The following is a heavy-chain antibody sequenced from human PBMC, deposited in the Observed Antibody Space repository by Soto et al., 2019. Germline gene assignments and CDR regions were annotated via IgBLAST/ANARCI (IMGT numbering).Heavy chain of an antibody. CDR2: IDPSGGDT. Sequence: QVQLVQSGAEVWKPGACVKVSCKASGYTFNRHYIQWVRQAPGQGLEWMGMIDPSGGDTNYAKKFQGRVTLTSDTSTSTVYMELSSLRSEDTAVYYCAKRRGVGLTRSSFDYWGAGTLVIVSS. CDR3: AKRRGVGLTRSSFDY. D-gene: IGHD1-26*01. J-gene: IGHJ4*02. CDR1: GYTFNRHY. V-gene: IGHV1-46*02.